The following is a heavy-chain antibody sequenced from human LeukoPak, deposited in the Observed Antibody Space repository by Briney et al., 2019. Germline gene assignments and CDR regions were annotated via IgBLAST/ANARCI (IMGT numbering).Heavy chain of an antibody. D-gene: IGHD1-1*01. Sequence: GRSLRLSCAASGFTFSFSDYGMHWVRQAPGKGLECVAVLSFDGSNKYYSDSVQGRFTISRDNSKNTLYLQMNSLRVEDTAVYYCAKDYNRYFYYYMDVWGKGTTVTVSS. J-gene: IGHJ6*03. CDR3: AKDYNRYFYYYMDV. V-gene: IGHV3-30*18. CDR1: GFTFSFSDYG. CDR2: LSFDGSNK.